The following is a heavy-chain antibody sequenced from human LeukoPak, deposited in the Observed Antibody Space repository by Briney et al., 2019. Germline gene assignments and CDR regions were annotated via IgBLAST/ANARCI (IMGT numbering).Heavy chain of an antibody. CDR1: GGSISSGGYS. CDR3: ARGKSNSYIYYFDY. CDR2: IYYSGST. J-gene: IGHJ4*02. D-gene: IGHD4-11*01. V-gene: IGHV4-30-4*07. Sequence: SETLSLTCAVSGGSISSGGYSWSWIRQPPGKGLEWIGYIYYSGSTYYNPSLKSRVTISVDTSKNQFSLKLSSVTAADTAVYYCARGKSNSYIYYFDYWGQGTLVTVSS.